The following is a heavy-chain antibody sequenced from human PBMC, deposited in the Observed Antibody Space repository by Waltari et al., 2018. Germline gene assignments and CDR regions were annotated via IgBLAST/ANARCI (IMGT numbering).Heavy chain of an antibody. CDR3: ATVEYDSGGYPYYYGMDV. CDR2: FEPEDGET. Sequence: QVQLVQSGAEVKKPGASVKVSCKVSGYTLTDLSMHWVRQAPGKGLEWMGGFEPEDGETIYAQKFQGRVTMTEDTSTDTAYMELSSLRSEDTAVYYCATVEYDSGGYPYYYGMDVWGQGTTVTVSS. CDR1: GYTLTDLS. V-gene: IGHV1-24*01. J-gene: IGHJ6*02. D-gene: IGHD3-22*01.